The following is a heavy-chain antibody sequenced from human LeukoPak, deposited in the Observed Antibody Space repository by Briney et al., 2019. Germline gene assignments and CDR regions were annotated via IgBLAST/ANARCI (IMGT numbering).Heavy chain of an antibody. CDR3: GRDNSGSGSYIQLDY. D-gene: IGHD3-10*01. CDR2: TSSDGGNK. Sequence: GTSLRLSCAASGFTFSSYAMYWVRQAPGKGLEWVAITSSDGGNKYYADSVKGRFTISRDNSKNTLYLQMNSLRTEDTAVYYCGRDNSGSGSYIQLDYWGQGTRVTVSS. J-gene: IGHJ4*02. CDR1: GFTFSSYA. V-gene: IGHV3-30-3*01.